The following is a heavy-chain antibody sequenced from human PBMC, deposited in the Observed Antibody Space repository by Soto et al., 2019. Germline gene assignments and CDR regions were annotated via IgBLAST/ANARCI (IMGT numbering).Heavy chain of an antibody. J-gene: IGHJ3*02. CDR3: AAIVGATAGAFDI. CDR2: ISYDGSNK. D-gene: IGHD1-26*01. Sequence: TVGSLRLSCAASGFTFSSYAMHWVRQAPGKGLEWVAVISYDGSNKYYADSVKGRFTISRDNSKNTLYLQMNSLRAEDTAVYYCAAIVGATAGAFDIWGQGTMITVSS. V-gene: IGHV3-30-3*01. CDR1: GFTFSSYA.